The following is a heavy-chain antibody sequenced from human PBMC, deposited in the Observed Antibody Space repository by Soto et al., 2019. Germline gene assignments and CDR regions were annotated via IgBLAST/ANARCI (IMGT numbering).Heavy chain of an antibody. CDR3: ARRLQWQLRPLGS. D-gene: IGHD6-19*01. Sequence: LRLSCAGSGFTFSDYYMTWIRQAPGKGLEWVSYINTLSSAIYYADSVKGRFTISRDNAKNSLYLQMNSLRAEDTAVYYCARRLQWQLRPLGSWGRGTLVTVSS. V-gene: IGHV3-11*01. CDR2: INTLSSAI. J-gene: IGHJ4*02. CDR1: GFTFSDYY.